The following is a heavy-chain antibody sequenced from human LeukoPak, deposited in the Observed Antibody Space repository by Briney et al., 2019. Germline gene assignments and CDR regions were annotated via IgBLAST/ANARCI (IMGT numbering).Heavy chain of an antibody. Sequence: SETLSLTCTVSGASFEHFFWSWIRQPPGKGLEWIGYVYYSGSTDYNPSLKSRLTITADTSKNQFSLKLSSVTAADTAVYYCARGVDEGWLQFGWFDPWGQGTLVTVSS. CDR2: VYYSGST. CDR1: GASFEHFF. J-gene: IGHJ5*02. V-gene: IGHV4-59*12. CDR3: ARGVDEGWLQFGWFDP. D-gene: IGHD5-24*01.